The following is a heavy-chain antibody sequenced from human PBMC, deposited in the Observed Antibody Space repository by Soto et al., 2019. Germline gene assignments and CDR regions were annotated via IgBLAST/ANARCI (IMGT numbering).Heavy chain of an antibody. CDR1: GFTFNNYA. CDR3: AKDRLGGIFAY. Sequence: GGSLRLSCAASGFTFNNYAMNWVRQAPGKGLEWVATISGTGGSTYYADSVKGRFTISRDNSKNTLYLQMNSLRVEDTAVYYCAKDRLGGIFAYGGQGTQVTVSS. V-gene: IGHV3-23*01. J-gene: IGHJ4*02. CDR2: ISGTGGST. D-gene: IGHD1-20*01.